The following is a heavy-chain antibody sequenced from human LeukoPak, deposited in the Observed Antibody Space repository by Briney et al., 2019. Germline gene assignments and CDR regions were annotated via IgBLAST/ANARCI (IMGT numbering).Heavy chain of an antibody. CDR2: IRYDGSNK. Sequence: QSGGSLRLSCAASGFTFSSYGMHWVRQAPGKGLEWVAFIRYDGSNKYCADSVKGRFTISRDNSKNTLYLQMNSLRAEDTAVYYCAKDLRATKWSPFDYWGQGTLVTVSS. CDR3: AKDLRATKWSPFDY. V-gene: IGHV3-30*02. CDR1: GFTFSSYG. J-gene: IGHJ4*02. D-gene: IGHD2-15*01.